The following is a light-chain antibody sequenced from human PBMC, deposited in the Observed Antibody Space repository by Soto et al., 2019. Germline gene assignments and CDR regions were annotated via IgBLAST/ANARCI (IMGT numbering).Light chain of an antibody. Sequence: EIVMTQSPATLSVSPGERATLSCRASQSVSSNLAWYQQKPGQAPRLLLYGASTRATGIPARFSGSGSGTEFTRTFSSLQSADFAVYYCQQYNNWSLTFGGGTMVEIK. J-gene: IGKJ4*01. CDR2: GAS. CDR3: QQYNNWSLT. CDR1: QSVSSN. V-gene: IGKV3-15*01.